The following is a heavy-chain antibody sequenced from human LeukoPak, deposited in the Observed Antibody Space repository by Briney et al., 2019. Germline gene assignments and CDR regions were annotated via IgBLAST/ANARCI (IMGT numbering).Heavy chain of an antibody. D-gene: IGHD2-15*01. CDR3: ALGVCSGGSCYSGFEGILLFDY. J-gene: IGHJ4*02. CDR1: GGSISSSSYY. CDR2: IYYSGST. V-gene: IGHV4-39*07. Sequence: SETLSLTCTVSGGSISSSSYYWGWIRQPPGKGLEWIGSIYYSGSTYYNPSLKSRVTISVDTSKNQFSLKLSSVTAADTAVYYCALGVCSGGSCYSGFEGILLFDYWGQGTLVTVSS.